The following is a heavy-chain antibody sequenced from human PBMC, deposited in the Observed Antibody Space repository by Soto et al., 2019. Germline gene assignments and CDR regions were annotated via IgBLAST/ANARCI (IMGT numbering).Heavy chain of an antibody. CDR3: ARPPLDRNCCYGMAV. J-gene: IGHJ6*02. CDR1: GGTFSKYA. D-gene: IGHD3-22*01. V-gene: IGHV1-69*01. CDR2: TIPMFGTP. Sequence: QVQLVQSGAEMQQPGASVRVSCKASGGTFSKYAFSWVRQAPGQGLEWLGGTIPMFGTPNYAQKFQGRVAISADESTATVYMELSSLRSEDTAVDLCARPPLDRNCCYGMAVWGQGTMVTVSS.